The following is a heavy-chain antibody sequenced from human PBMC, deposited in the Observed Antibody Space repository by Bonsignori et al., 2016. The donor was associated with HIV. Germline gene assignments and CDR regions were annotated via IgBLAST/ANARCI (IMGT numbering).Heavy chain of an antibody. CDR1: GYTFTDYF. CDR2: INPQNGDT. Sequence: QVQLVQSGAELKKPGAPVRVSCKASGYTFTDYFLHWVRQAPGQGPEWIGRINPQNGDTNYGQRFQDRVTLTRDTSINTAYMELSSVTSDDTATYYCARRAEFVSGIHSFHSPTPLTYWGLG. CDR3: ARRAEFVSGIHSFHSPTPLTY. J-gene: IGHJ4*02. V-gene: IGHV1-2*06. D-gene: IGHD3-16*01.